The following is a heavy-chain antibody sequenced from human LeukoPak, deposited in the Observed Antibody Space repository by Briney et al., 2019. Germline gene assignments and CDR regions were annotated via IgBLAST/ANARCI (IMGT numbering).Heavy chain of an antibody. CDR1: GYSFTSYW. CDR3: ARLPQYSSSWYGSGAFDI. D-gene: IGHD6-13*01. J-gene: IGHJ3*02. CDR2: IYPGDSDT. Sequence: GESLKISCKGSGYSFTSYWIGWVRQMPGKGLEWMGIIYPGDSDTRYSPSFQGQVTISADKSISTAYLQWSSLKASDTAMYYCARLPQYSSSWYGSGAFDIWGQGTMVTVSS. V-gene: IGHV5-51*01.